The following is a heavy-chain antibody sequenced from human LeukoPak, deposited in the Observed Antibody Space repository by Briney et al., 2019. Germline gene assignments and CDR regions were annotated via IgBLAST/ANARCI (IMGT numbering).Heavy chain of an antibody. V-gene: IGHV1-8*01. D-gene: IGHD3-9*01. CDR2: MNPHSGRT. CDR1: GYTFINYD. Sequence: ASVKVSCKASGYTFINYDIHWVRQATGQGLEWMGWMNPHSGRTGSAQNFQGRITMTRDTSISTAYMELRSLRSDDTAVYSCARDHSFDWLRDNWFDPWGQGTLVTVSS. J-gene: IGHJ5*02. CDR3: ARDHSFDWLRDNWFDP.